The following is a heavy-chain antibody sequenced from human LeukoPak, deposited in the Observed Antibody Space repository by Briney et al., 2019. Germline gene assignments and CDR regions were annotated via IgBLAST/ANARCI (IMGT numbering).Heavy chain of an antibody. Sequence: PGGSLRLSCAASGFTFSSYAMSWVRQAPGKGLEWVSAISGGGGSTYYADSVKGRFTISRDNSKSTLYLQMNSLRAEDTAVYYCAKDVWDIVVVPAATFDYWGQGTLVTVSS. CDR3: AKDVWDIVVVPAATFDY. CDR1: GFTFSSYA. D-gene: IGHD2-2*01. CDR2: ISGGGGST. V-gene: IGHV3-23*01. J-gene: IGHJ4*02.